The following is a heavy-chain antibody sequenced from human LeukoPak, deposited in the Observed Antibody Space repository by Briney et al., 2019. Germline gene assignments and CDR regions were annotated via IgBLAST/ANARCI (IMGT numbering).Heavy chain of an antibody. CDR3: AKTGYYGDYVSGSYFDY. D-gene: IGHD4-17*01. V-gene: IGHV3-30*18. Sequence: GGSLRLSCAASGFTFSSYGMHWVRQAPGKGLEWVAVISYDGSNKYYADSVKGRFTISRDNSKNTLYLQMNSLRAEDTAVYYCAKTGYYGDYVSGSYFDYWGQGTLVTVSS. CDR1: GFTFSSYG. J-gene: IGHJ4*02. CDR2: ISYDGSNK.